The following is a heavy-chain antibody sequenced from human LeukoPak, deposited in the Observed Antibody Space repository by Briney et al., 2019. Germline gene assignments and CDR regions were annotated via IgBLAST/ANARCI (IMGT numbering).Heavy chain of an antibody. D-gene: IGHD5-24*01. Sequence: SETLSLTCAVYGGSFSGYYWSWIRQPPGKGLEWIGEINHSGSTNYNPSLKSRVTISVDTSKNQFSLKLSSVTAADTAVYYCARDPLRRDGYNHGFAVLDYWGQGTLVTVSS. J-gene: IGHJ4*02. CDR2: INHSGST. CDR1: GGSFSGYY. V-gene: IGHV4-34*01. CDR3: ARDPLRRDGYNHGFAVLDY.